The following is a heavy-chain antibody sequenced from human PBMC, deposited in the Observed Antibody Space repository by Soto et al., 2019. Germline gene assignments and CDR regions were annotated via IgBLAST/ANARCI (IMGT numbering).Heavy chain of an antibody. D-gene: IGHD4-4*01. CDR3: ARRLTTVTTSSYYYYYMDV. CDR1: GGSISSSSYY. V-gene: IGHV4-39*01. Sequence: SETLSLTCTVSGGSISSSSYYWGWIRQPPGKGLEWIGSIYYSGSTYYNPSLKSRVTISVDTSKNQFSLKLSSVTAADTAVYYCARRLTTVTTSSYYYYYMDVWGKGTTVTVSS. CDR2: IYYSGST. J-gene: IGHJ6*03.